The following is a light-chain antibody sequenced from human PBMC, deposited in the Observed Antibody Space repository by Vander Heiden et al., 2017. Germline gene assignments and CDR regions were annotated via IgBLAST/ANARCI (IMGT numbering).Light chain of an antibody. CDR3: QAWDSSVV. V-gene: IGLV3-1*01. CDR1: QVGDKF. J-gene: IGLJ2*01. Sequence: SYELTQPPSVSVSPGQTASITCSGDQVGDKFACWYQQKPGQSPVLVIYQETERISGIPERFSGSNSGNTATLTISGTQAMDEADYYWQAWDSSVVFGGGTKLTVL. CDR2: QET.